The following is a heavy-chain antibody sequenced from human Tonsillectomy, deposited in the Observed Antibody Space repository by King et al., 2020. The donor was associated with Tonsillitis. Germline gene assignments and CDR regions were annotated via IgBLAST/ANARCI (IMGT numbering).Heavy chain of an antibody. V-gene: IGHV1-8*02. CDR3: ARSYSSSWYGNYFDY. CDR1: GYTFSNYD. D-gene: IGHD6-13*01. J-gene: IGHJ4*02. CDR2: MNPNSGNT. Sequence: QVQLVQSGAEVKKPGASVKVSCKASGYTFSNYDVNWVRQAPGQGLEWMGWMNPNSGNTGDAQKFQGRVTMTRNTSISTASLELSSLSSEDRAVYDCARSYSSSWYGNYFDYWGQGALVTVSS.